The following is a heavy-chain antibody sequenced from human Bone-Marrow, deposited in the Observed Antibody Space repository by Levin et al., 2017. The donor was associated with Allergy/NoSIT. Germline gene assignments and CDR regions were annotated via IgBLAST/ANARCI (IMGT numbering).Heavy chain of an antibody. CDR1: GYTFTGYY. CDR2: INPNSGGT. J-gene: IGHJ5*02. CDR3: ARGARGRSGWYNWFDP. V-gene: IGHV1-2*06. D-gene: IGHD6-19*01. Sequence: RASVKVSCKASGYTFTGYYMHWVRQAPGQGLEWMGRINPNSGGTNYAQKFQGRVTMTRDTSISTAYMELSRLRSDDTAVYYWARGARGRSGWYNWFDPWGQGTLVTVSS.